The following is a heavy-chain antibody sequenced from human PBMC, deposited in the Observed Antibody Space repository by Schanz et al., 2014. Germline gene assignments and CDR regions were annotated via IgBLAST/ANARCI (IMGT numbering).Heavy chain of an antibody. CDR1: GFTFSTHA. CDR2: VSSDGNND. V-gene: IGHV3-30*18. D-gene: IGHD3-10*01. J-gene: IGHJ5*01. Sequence: VQLVESGGGVVQPGRSLRLSCAASGFTFSTHAMHWVRQAPGKGLEWVALVSSDGNNDYYTDSVKGRFTISRDNSKNTVHLQMNSLRAEDTAVYYCAKQHIVRGFSCLNWFDSWGQGTLVTVSS. CDR3: AKQHIVRGFSCLNWFDS.